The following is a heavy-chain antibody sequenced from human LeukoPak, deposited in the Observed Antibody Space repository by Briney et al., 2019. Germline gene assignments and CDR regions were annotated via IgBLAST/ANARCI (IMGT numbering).Heavy chain of an antibody. D-gene: IGHD2-2*02. CDR3: ARERPLGYCGSTTCYRGGDYFDY. CDR1: GGSFSGYY. Sequence: PSETLSLTCAVYGGSFSGYYWSWIRQPPGKGLEWVGYIYNSGSTNYNPSLKSRVTMSVDTSKNQFSLRLSSVTAADTAVYFCARERPLGYCGSTTCYRGGDYFDYWGQGTLVTVSS. CDR2: IYNSGST. J-gene: IGHJ4*02. V-gene: IGHV4-59*01.